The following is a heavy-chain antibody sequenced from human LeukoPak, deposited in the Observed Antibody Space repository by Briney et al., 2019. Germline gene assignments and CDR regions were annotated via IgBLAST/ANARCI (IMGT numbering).Heavy chain of an antibody. CDR1: GDSISSSNYY. Sequence: PSETLSLTCSVSGDSISSSNYYWGWIRQPPGKGLEWIGSIYYSGTTYYNPSLKSRVTISVDTSKNHFSLKLSSVSAADTAVYYCVSAYYYGSADYWGQGTLVTVSS. D-gene: IGHD3-10*01. V-gene: IGHV4-39*02. J-gene: IGHJ4*02. CDR2: IYYSGTT. CDR3: VSAYYYGSADY.